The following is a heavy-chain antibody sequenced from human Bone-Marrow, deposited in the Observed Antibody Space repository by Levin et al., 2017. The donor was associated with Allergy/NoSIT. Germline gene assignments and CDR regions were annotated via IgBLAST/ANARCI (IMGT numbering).Heavy chain of an antibody. CDR3: ARDEGPGKYSYGELDY. V-gene: IGHV3-66*01. CDR2: IYNVDTT. D-gene: IGHD5-18*01. Sequence: ASVKVSCAVSGFSVSNNYMSWVRQAPGKGLEWISVIYNVDTTYYVDSVKGRFTISRDNSKNTLYLQMNSLRVEDTAVYYCARDEGPGKYSYGELDYWGQGTLVTVSS. J-gene: IGHJ4*02. CDR1: GFSVSNNY.